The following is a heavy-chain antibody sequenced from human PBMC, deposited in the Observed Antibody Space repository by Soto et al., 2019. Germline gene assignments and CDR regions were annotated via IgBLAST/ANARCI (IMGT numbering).Heavy chain of an antibody. J-gene: IGHJ4*02. CDR1: GFTFSSYG. CDR3: SRDRRYYDSSGYRKGSTQRGYYCDY. V-gene: IGHV3-33*01. CDR2: IWYDGSNK. D-gene: IGHD3-22*01. Sequence: GGSLRLSCAASGFTFSSYGMHWVRQAPGKGLEWVAVIWYDGSNKYYADSVKGRFTISRDNSKNTLYLQMNSLRAEDTAVHYCSRDRRYYDSSGYRKGSTQRGYYCDYWGQGT.